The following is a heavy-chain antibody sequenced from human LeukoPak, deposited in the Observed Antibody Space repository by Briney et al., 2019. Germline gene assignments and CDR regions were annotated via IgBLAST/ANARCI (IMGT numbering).Heavy chain of an antibody. CDR2: INDNGGRT. J-gene: IGHJ4*02. CDR1: GFTFSSYA. V-gene: IGHV3-23*01. D-gene: IGHD3-9*01. CDR3: AKDPDYDILTGTTFDS. Sequence: PGGSLRLSCAASGFTFSSYAMSWVRQAPGKGLEWVSGINDNGGRTYYTDSVRGRFTISRDNSKNTLYLQMNSLRADDTAVYYCAKDPDYDILTGTTFDSWGQGTLVSVS.